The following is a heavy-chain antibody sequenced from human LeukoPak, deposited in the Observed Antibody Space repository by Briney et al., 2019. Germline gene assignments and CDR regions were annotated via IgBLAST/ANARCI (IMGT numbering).Heavy chain of an antibody. V-gene: IGHV3-30*18. CDR1: GFTFSSYG. J-gene: IGHJ4*02. CDR2: ISYDGSNK. CDR3: ANESPKRRWLQVDY. D-gene: IGHD5-24*01. Sequence: GGSLRLSCAASGFTFSSYGMHWVRQAPGKGLGWVAVISYDGSNKYYADSVKGRFTISRDNSKNTLYLQMNSLRAEDTAVYYCANESPKRRWLQVDYWGQGTLVTVSS.